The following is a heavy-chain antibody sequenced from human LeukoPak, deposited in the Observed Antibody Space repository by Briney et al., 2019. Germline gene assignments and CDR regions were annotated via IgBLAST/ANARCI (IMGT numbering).Heavy chain of an antibody. CDR2: ISYDGSNK. CDR3: AKRHLEEKSFDY. V-gene: IGHV3-30*18. Sequence: GGSLRLSCAASGFTFSSYGMHWVRQAPGKGLEWVAVISYDGSNKYYADSVKGRFTISRDNSKNTLYLQMNSLRAEDTAVYYCAKRHLEEKSFDYWGQGTLVTVSS. CDR1: GFTFSSYG. J-gene: IGHJ4*02.